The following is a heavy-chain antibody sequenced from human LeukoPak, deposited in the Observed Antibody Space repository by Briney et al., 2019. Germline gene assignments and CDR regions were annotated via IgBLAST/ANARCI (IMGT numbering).Heavy chain of an antibody. Sequence: ASVKVSCKASGYTFTSYGISWVRQAPGQGLEWMGWISAYNGITNYARKLQGRVTMTTDTSTSTAYMELRSLRSDDTAVYYCARDVRHIAVAGMIDYWGQGTLVTVSS. V-gene: IGHV1-18*01. D-gene: IGHD6-19*01. CDR2: ISAYNGIT. J-gene: IGHJ4*02. CDR1: GYTFTSYG. CDR3: ARDVRHIAVAGMIDY.